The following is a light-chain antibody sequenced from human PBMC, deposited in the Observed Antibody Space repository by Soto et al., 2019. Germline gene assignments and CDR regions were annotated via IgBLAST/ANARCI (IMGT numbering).Light chain of an antibody. CDR2: DAS. Sequence: EIVLTQSPATLSLSPGERATLSCRASQSVSSYLAWYQQKPGQAPRLLIYDASNRATGIPARFSGSGSGTDFTLTISSLEPEDFATYFCQQSFSSPWTFGQGTKVVIK. CDR1: QSVSSY. J-gene: IGKJ1*01. V-gene: IGKV3-11*01. CDR3: QQSFSSPWT.